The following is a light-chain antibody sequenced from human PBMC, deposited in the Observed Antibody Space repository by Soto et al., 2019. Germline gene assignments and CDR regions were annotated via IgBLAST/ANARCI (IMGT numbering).Light chain of an antibody. Sequence: DIQMTQSPSSLSASVGDRVTITCRASQSITDYLNWYQQKPGKAPKLLIYAASTLQTGVPSRFSGSGSGTEFTLTINNLQPDDFATYYCQQYAGYSRTFGQGTKVEIK. CDR2: AAS. J-gene: IGKJ1*01. CDR1: QSITDY. CDR3: QQYAGYSRT. V-gene: IGKV1-39*01.